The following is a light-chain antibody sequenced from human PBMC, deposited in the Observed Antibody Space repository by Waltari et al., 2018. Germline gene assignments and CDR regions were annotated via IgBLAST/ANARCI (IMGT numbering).Light chain of an antibody. J-gene: IGLJ3*02. CDR1: SSDVGGYNF. V-gene: IGLV2-14*01. CDR2: EVS. CDR3: SSYTSSSTWV. Sequence: QSALTQPASVSGSPGQSITISCTGTSSDVGGYNFFSCYQQHPGKAPKVMIYEVSNRPSGVSNRFSGSKSGNTASLTISGLQAEDEADYYCSSYTSSSTWVFGGGTKLTVL.